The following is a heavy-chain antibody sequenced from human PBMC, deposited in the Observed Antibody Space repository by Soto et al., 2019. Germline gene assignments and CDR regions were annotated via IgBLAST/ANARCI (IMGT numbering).Heavy chain of an antibody. Sequence: QVQLVESGGGLVKPGGSLRLSCAASGFTFSDYYMTWFRQAPGKGLEWLSCISTTGSYTNYADSVKGRFTISRENAENSLYLQMDSLRGEDTAVYYCARIVGARLNDYWGQGTLVTVS. V-gene: IGHV3-11*05. J-gene: IGHJ4*02. CDR2: ISTTGSYT. CDR1: GFTFSDYY. D-gene: IGHD1-26*01. CDR3: ARIVGARLNDY.